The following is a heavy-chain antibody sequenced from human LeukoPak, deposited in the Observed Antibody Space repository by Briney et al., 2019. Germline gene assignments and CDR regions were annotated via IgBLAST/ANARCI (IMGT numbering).Heavy chain of an antibody. CDR3: AIVGGSYPY. V-gene: IGHV4-34*01. Sequence: SETLSPTCAVYGGSFSGYYWSWIRQPPGKGLEWIGEINHSGSTNYNPSLKSRVTISVDTSKNQFSLKLSSVTAADTAVYYCAIVGGSYPYWGQGTLVTVSS. CDR1: GGSFSGYY. CDR2: INHSGST. D-gene: IGHD1-26*01. J-gene: IGHJ4*02.